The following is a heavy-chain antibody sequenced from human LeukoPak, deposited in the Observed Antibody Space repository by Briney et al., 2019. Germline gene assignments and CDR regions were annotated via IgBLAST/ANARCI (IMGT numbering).Heavy chain of an antibody. CDR3: ARAFIIAAAGTTDY. CDR1: GFAFSDYL. V-gene: IGHV3-11*05. CDR2: IGTSGTYT. J-gene: IGHJ4*02. D-gene: IGHD6-13*01. Sequence: GGSLRLSCAASGFAFSDYLMTWIRQAAGRGLEWVAYIGTSGTYTTYADSVKGRFTISRDNAKNSLYLQMDSLRADDTAVYYCARAFIIAAAGTTDYWGQGTLVTVSS.